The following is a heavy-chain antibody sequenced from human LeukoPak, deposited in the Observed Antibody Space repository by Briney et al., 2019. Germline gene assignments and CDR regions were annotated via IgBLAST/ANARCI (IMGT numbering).Heavy chain of an antibody. J-gene: IGHJ4*02. CDR1: GFTFSGSA. CDR2: ISSSGSSI. D-gene: IGHD6-19*01. V-gene: IGHV3-21*01. CDR3: ARFPSGWKDY. Sequence: PGGSLRLSCAASGFTFSGSALHWVRQAPGKGLEWVSTISSSGSSIFYAASVKGRFTISRDNARNSLYLQMNSLRAEDTAVYYCARFPSGWKDYWGQGTLVTVSS.